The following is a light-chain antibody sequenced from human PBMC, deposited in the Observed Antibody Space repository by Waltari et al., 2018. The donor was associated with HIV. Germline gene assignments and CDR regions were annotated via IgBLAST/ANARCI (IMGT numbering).Light chain of an antibody. CDR2: DNN. CDR3: GTWDTSLSAGV. Sequence: QAVLTQPPSASADPGQKVTISCSGSSSHIGHNYVSWYQQFPGKAPKVLIYDNNKRPPGVPDRFSGSRSGTSATLGVAGLQTGDEADYYCGTWDTSLSAGVFGGGTKLTVL. CDR1: SSHIGHNY. V-gene: IGLV1-51*01. J-gene: IGLJ3*02.